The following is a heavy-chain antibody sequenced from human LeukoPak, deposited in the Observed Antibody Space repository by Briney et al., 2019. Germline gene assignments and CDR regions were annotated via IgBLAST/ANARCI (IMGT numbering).Heavy chain of an antibody. CDR3: ARELYSYGSGSYYPFDY. D-gene: IGHD3-10*01. V-gene: IGHV3-33*01. CDR2: IWYDGSNK. J-gene: IGHJ4*02. Sequence: GRSLRLSCAASGFTFSSYGMHWVRQAPGKGLEWVAVIWYDGSNKYYADSVKGRFTISRDNSKNTLYVQMNSLRAEDTAVYYCARELYSYGSGSYYPFDYWGQGTRVTVSS. CDR1: GFTFSSYG.